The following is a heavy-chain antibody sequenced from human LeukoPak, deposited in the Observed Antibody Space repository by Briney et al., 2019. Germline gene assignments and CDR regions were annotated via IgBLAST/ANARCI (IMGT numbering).Heavy chain of an antibody. CDR2: INPNSGGT. V-gene: IGHV1-2*02. Sequence: ASVKVSCKASGYTFTGYYMHWVRQAPGQGLEWMGWINPNSGGTNYAQKFQGRVTMTRDTSISTAYMELSRLRSDDTAVYYCARDLHSGSYDLGYRGQGTLVTVSS. CDR1: GYTFTGYY. J-gene: IGHJ4*02. D-gene: IGHD1-26*01. CDR3: ARDLHSGSYDLGY.